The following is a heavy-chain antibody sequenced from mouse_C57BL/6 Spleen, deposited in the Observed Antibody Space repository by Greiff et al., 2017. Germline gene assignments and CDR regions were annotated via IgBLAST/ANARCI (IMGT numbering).Heavy chain of an antibody. V-gene: IGHV1-53*01. CDR1: GYTFTSYW. Sequence: VQLQQSGTELVKPGASVKLSCKASGYTFTSYWMHWVQQRPGQGLEWIGNINPSNGGTNYNEKLKGKATLTVDKSSSTAYMQISSLTSEDSAVYECARDYDYNGYYAMDYWGQGTSVTVSS. J-gene: IGHJ4*01. CDR3: ARDYDYNGYYAMDY. D-gene: IGHD2-4*01. CDR2: INPSNGGT.